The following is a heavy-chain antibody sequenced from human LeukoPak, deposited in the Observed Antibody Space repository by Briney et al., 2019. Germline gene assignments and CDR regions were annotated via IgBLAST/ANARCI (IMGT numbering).Heavy chain of an antibody. D-gene: IGHD4-17*01. CDR3: PRATILNRAYGDYMDV. CDR2: INWNGGST. CDR1: GFTFGDYG. Sequence: RTGGSLRLSCAASGFTFGDYGMSWVRQAPGKGVEWVCGINWNGGSTGYAVSVKGRFPISRDNAKNFLYLHMHSLRAGDGGVYFCPRATILNRAYGDYMDVWGKGTTVTVSS. V-gene: IGHV3-20*04. J-gene: IGHJ6*03.